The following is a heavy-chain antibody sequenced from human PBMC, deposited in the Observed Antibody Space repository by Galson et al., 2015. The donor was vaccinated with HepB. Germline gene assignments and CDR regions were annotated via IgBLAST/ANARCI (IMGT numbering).Heavy chain of an antibody. CDR3: AKGLGKYYYGRSGYPNSGYDYYSGMDV. J-gene: IGHJ6*02. CDR2: IRFDGSKK. D-gene: IGHD3-22*01. Sequence: SLRLSCAASGFTFNKYGIHWVRQAPGKGLEWVTFIRFDGSKKYYGDSVKGRFTISRDNSKNTLYLQMNSLRTEDTAVYYCAKGLGKYYYGRSGYPNSGYDYYSGMDVWGQGTTVTVSS. CDR1: GFTFNKYG. V-gene: IGHV3-30*02.